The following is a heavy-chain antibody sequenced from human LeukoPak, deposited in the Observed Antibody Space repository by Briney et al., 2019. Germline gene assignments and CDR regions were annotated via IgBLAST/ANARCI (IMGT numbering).Heavy chain of an antibody. CDR2: IYYSGST. CDR3: ARELVAPRKNWFDP. J-gene: IGHJ5*02. V-gene: IGHV4-59*01. D-gene: IGHD5-12*01. CDR1: GGSISSYY. Sequence: SEALSLTCTVSGGSISSYYWSWIRQPPGKGLEWIGYIYYSGSTNYNPSLKSRVTISVDTSKNQFSLKLSSVTAADTAVYYCARELVAPRKNWFDPWGQGTLVTVSS.